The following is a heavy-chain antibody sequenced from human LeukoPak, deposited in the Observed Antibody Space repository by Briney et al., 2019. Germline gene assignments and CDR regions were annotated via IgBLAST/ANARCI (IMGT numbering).Heavy chain of an antibody. CDR3: ARDGDY. V-gene: IGHV4-34*01. J-gene: IGHJ4*02. CDR2: INHSGST. CDR1: GGSFSGYY. Sequence: SETLSLTCAVYGGSFSGYYWSWIRQPPGKGLEWIGEINHSGSTNYNPSLKSRVTISVDTSKNQFSLKLSSVTAADTAVYYCARDGDYWGQGTLVTVSS.